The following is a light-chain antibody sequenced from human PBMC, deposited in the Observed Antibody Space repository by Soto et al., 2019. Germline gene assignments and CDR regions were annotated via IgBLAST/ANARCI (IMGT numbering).Light chain of an antibody. Sequence: QSALTQPASVSGSPGQSITISCTGTSSGVGSYNLVSWYQQHPGKAPKLMIYEGSKRPSGVSNRFSGSKSGNTASLTISGLQAEDEADYYCCSYAGSSTLVFGGGPKLTVL. V-gene: IGLV2-23*01. J-gene: IGLJ2*01. CDR2: EGS. CDR1: SSGVGSYNL. CDR3: CSYAGSSTLV.